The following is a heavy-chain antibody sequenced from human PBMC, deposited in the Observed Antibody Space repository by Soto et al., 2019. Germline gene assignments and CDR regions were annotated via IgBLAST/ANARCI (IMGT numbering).Heavy chain of an antibody. Sequence: EVQLVESGGGLVQPGRSLRRSCAASEFNFENYAMHWVRQAPGKGLEWVSGISWNSGTLVYADSVKGRFTISRDNAKNSLFLQMNSLRPEDTALYFCAKGRTRPLELGSFGDNAFDVWGQGKMVTASS. V-gene: IGHV3-9*01. CDR1: EFNFENYA. CDR2: ISWNSGTL. J-gene: IGHJ3*01. CDR3: AKGRTRPLELGSFGDNAFDV. D-gene: IGHD3-10*01.